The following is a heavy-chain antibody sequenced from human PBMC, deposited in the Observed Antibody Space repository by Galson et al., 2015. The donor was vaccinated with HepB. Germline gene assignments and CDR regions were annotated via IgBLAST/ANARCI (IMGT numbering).Heavy chain of an antibody. Sequence: SETLSLTCTVSGGSISSYYWSWIRQPPGKGLEWIGYIYYSGSTNYNPSLKSRVTISVETSKNQFSLQLSSVTAADTAVYYCARGGLRFDPWGQGTLVTVSS. CDR2: IYYSGST. V-gene: IGHV4-59*01. J-gene: IGHJ5*02. CDR1: GGSISSYY. D-gene: IGHD2-21*02. CDR3: ARGGLRFDP.